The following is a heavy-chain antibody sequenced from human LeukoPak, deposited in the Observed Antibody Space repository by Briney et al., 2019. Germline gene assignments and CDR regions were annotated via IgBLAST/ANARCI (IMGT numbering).Heavy chain of an antibody. D-gene: IGHD6-19*01. Sequence: GASAKVSCKASGYTFTSYYMHWVRQAPGQGLEWMGIINPSGGSTSYAQKFQGRVTMTRDTSTSTVYMELSSLRSEDTAVYYCARDGDSSGWYGHVSYYGMDVWGQGTTVTVSS. J-gene: IGHJ6*02. CDR3: ARDGDSSGWYGHVSYYGMDV. CDR2: INPSGGST. V-gene: IGHV1-46*01. CDR1: GYTFTSYY.